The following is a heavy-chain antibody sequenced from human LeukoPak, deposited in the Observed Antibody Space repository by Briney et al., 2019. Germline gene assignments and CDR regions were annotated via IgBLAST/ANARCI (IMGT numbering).Heavy chain of an antibody. CDR2: ISHSGDST. J-gene: IGHJ6*03. CDR1: GFTFSIYA. D-gene: IGHD6-6*01. V-gene: IGHV3-23*01. CDR3: AKDRIAAPPLYSYYMDV. Sequence: GGSLRLSCAASGFTFSIYAMIWVRQAPGKGLEWVSAISHSGDSTYYADSVKGRFTISRDNSKNTLYLQMNSLRAEDMAVYYCAKDRIAAPPLYSYYMDVGGKGTTVTVSS.